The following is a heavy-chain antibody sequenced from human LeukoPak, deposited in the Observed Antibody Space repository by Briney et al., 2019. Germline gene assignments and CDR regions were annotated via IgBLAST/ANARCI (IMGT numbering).Heavy chain of an antibody. J-gene: IGHJ6*03. D-gene: IGHD6-6*01. V-gene: IGHV3-15*01. CDR3: TTDGTEYSSSAGDYYYYMDV. Sequence: GGSLRLSCAASGFTFSNAWMSWARQAPGKGLEWVGRIKSKTDGGTTDYAAPVKGRFTISRDDSKNTLYLQMNSLKTEDTAVYYCTTDGTEYSSSAGDYYYYMDVWGKGTTVTVSS. CDR1: GFTFSNAW. CDR2: IKSKTDGGTT.